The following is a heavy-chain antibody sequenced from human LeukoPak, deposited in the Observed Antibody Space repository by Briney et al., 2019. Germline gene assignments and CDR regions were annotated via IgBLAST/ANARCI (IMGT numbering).Heavy chain of an antibody. D-gene: IGHD3-22*01. Sequence: GSVKVSCKASEYTFTDYYIHWMRQAPGQGLEWMGWINCKSGATSYAQKFRGRVTMTKDRPIRTAYVELSRLESDDTAVYYCARQSLDYYETLDAFDIWGQGTVVTVSS. CDR2: INCKSGAT. CDR3: ARQSLDYYETLDAFDI. V-gene: IGHV1-2*02. CDR1: EYTFTDYY. J-gene: IGHJ3*02.